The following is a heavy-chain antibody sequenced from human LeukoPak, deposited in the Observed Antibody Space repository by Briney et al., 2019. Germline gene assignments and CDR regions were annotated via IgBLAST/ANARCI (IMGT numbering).Heavy chain of an antibody. V-gene: IGHV4-4*07. CDR1: GGSISSYY. D-gene: IGHD6-6*01. CDR2: IYTSGST. Sequence: SETLSLTCTVSGGSISSYYWSWIRQPAGKGLEWIGRIYTSGSTNYNPSLKSRVTMSVDTSKNQFSLKLSSVTAADTAVYYCARDLTRFGYSSSSVEFDPWGQGTLVTVSS. CDR3: ARDLTRFGYSSSSVEFDP. J-gene: IGHJ5*02.